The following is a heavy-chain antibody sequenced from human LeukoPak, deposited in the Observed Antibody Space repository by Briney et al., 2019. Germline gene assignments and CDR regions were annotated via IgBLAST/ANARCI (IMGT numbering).Heavy chain of an antibody. V-gene: IGHV4-30-2*01. CDR3: ASGYDSSDGN. CDR1: GGSISSGGYS. D-gene: IGHD3-22*01. Sequence: NPSQTLSLTCAVSGGSISSGGYSWSWIRQPPGKGLGWIGYIYHSGSTYYNPSLKSRVTISVDRSKNQFSLKLSSVTAADTAVYYCASGYDSSDGNWGQGTLVTVSS. J-gene: IGHJ4*02. CDR2: IYHSGST.